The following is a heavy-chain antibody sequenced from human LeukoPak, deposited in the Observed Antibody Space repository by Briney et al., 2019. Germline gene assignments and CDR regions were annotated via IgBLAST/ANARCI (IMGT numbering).Heavy chain of an antibody. J-gene: IGHJ6*02. CDR1: GYTFTSYG. D-gene: IGHD5-12*01. Sequence: ASVKVSCKASGYTFTSYGISWVRQAPGQGLEWMGWISAYNGNTNYEQKLQGRVTMTTDTSTSTAYMELRSLRSDDTAVYYCARARNRSTRGYSGYDNPNYYGMDVWGQGTTVTVSS. CDR2: ISAYNGNT. CDR3: ARARNRSTRGYSGYDNPNYYGMDV. V-gene: IGHV1-18*01.